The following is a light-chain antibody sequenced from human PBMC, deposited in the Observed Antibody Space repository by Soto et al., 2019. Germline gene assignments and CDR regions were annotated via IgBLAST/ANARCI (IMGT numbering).Light chain of an antibody. CDR2: ENN. CDR3: GTWDSSLSLYV. J-gene: IGLJ1*01. V-gene: IGLV1-51*02. CDR1: SSNIGNNY. Sequence: QSVLTQPPSVSAAPGQKVTISCSGSSSNIGNNYVSWYQQLPGTAPKLLIYENNKRPSGIPDRFSGSKSGTSATLSITGLQTGDEADYYCGTWDSSLSLYVFGTGTKV.